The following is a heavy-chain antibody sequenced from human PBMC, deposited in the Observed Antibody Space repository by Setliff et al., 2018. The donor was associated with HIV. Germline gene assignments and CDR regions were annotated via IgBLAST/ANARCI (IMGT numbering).Heavy chain of an antibody. Sequence: PSETLSLTCTVSGGSVSDTSYYWGWIRQPPGKGLEWIGYISSRGSTYYNPSLKSRITMSVDTSQNQVSLKLSSVTAADTAVYFCARLEKLDDISYFDYWGQGTLVTVSS. J-gene: IGHJ4*02. CDR1: GGSVSDTSYY. CDR3: ARLEKLDDISYFDY. V-gene: IGHV4-31*03. D-gene: IGHD3-3*02. CDR2: ISSRGST.